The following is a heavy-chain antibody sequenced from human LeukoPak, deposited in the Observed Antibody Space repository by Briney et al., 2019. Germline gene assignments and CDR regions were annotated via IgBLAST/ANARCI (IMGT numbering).Heavy chain of an antibody. CDR1: GFTFSSYA. J-gene: IGHJ4*02. CDR2: ISGSGGST. Sequence: PGGSLRLSCAASGFTFSSYAMSWVRQAPGKGLGWVSAISGSGGSTYYADSVKGRFTISRDNSKNTLYLHMNSLRAEDTAVYYCAKETMVRGVMDSYYFDYWGQGTLVTVSS. D-gene: IGHD3-10*01. CDR3: AKETMVRGVMDSYYFDY. V-gene: IGHV3-23*01.